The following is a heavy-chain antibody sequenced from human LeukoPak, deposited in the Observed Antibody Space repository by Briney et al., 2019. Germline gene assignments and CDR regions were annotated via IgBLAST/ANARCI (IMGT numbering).Heavy chain of an antibody. CDR3: AKDSSNYDILTGYYKGVLDY. D-gene: IGHD3-9*01. J-gene: IGHJ4*02. Sequence: GGTLRLSCAASGFTFSSYGMSWARQAPGKGLEWVSAISGSGGSTYYADSVKGRFTISRDNSKNTLYLQMNSLRAEDTAVYYCAKDSSNYDILTGYYKGVLDYWGQGTLVTVSS. CDR2: ISGSGGST. CDR1: GFTFSSYG. V-gene: IGHV3-23*01.